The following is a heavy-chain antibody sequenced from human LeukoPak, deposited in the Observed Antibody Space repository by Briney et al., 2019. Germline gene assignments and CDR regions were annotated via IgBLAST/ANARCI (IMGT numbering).Heavy chain of an antibody. V-gene: IGHV1-2*02. CDR3: ARGDVYNDY. D-gene: IGHD5-24*01. J-gene: IGHJ4*02. CDR2: INPNSGGT. Sequence: ASVKDSCKASVYTFTGYYLHWVRQAPGQGLEWMGWINPNSGGTNYAQKFQGRVTMTRDTSITTAYMELSRLKSDDTAFYYCARGDVYNDYWGQGTLVTVSS. CDR1: VYTFTGYY.